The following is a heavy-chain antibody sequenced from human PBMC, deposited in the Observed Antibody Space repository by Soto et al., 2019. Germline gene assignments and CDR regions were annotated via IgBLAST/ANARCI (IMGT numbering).Heavy chain of an antibody. Sequence: SVKVSCKASGYTFTSYAISWVRQAPGQGLEWMGGIIPIFGTANYAQKFQGRVTITADESTSTAYMELSSLRSEDTAVYYCARSNVDTAMVGYYYYGMDVWGQGTTVTV. CDR3: ARSNVDTAMVGYYYYGMDV. D-gene: IGHD5-18*01. CDR1: GYTFTSYA. CDR2: IIPIFGTA. J-gene: IGHJ6*02. V-gene: IGHV1-69*13.